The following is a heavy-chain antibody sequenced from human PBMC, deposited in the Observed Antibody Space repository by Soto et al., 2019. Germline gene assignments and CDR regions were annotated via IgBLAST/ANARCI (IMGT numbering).Heavy chain of an antibody. D-gene: IGHD6-13*01. CDR1: GFTFSSYA. Sequence: PGGSLRLSCAASGFTFSSYAMSWVRQAPGKGLERVSAISGSGGSTYYADSVKGRFTISRDNSKNTLYLQMNSLRAEDTAVYYCAKDKFPYISSWVDAFDIWAQGTMVTVSS. J-gene: IGHJ3*02. CDR2: ISGSGGST. V-gene: IGHV3-23*01. CDR3: AKDKFPYISSWVDAFDI.